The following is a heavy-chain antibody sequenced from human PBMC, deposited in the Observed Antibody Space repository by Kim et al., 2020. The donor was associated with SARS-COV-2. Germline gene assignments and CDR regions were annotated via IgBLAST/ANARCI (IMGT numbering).Heavy chain of an antibody. CDR1: GGSISPYY. CDR3: ARDGVRTADI. CDR2: IYYTGRT. Sequence: SETLSLTCTVSGGSISPYYWSWIRKPPGKRLEWIGYIYYTGRTNYNPSLNSRVTISADTSKNQFFLKLTSVTAADTAVYYCARDGVRTADIWGQGTMVTV. J-gene: IGHJ3*02. V-gene: IGHV4-59*13.